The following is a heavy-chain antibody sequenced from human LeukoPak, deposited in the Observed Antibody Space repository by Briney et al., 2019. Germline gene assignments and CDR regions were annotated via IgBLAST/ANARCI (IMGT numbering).Heavy chain of an antibody. J-gene: IGHJ4*02. CDR2: IWYDGSNK. Sequence: GGSLRLSCAASGFTFSSYGMHWVRQAPGKRLEWVAVIWYDGSNKYYADSVKGRFTISRDNSKNTLYLQMNSLRAEDTAVYYCARVRGYSYGHLDYWGQGTLVTVSS. D-gene: IGHD5-18*01. CDR1: GFTFSSYG. CDR3: ARVRGYSYGHLDY. V-gene: IGHV3-33*01.